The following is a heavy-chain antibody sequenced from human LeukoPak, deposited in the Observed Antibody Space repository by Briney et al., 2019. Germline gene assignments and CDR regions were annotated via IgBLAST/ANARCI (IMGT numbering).Heavy chain of an antibody. CDR1: GGSISSSSYY. D-gene: IGHD3-10*01. Sequence: PSETLSLTCTVSGGSISSSSYYWGWIRQPPGKGLEWIGSIYYSGSTYYNPSLKSRVTISVDTSKNQFSLKLSSVTAADTAVYYCARAIGGSGSYFDYWAREPWSPSPQ. V-gene: IGHV4-39*07. CDR3: ARAIGGSGSYFDY. CDR2: IYYSGST. J-gene: IGHJ4*02.